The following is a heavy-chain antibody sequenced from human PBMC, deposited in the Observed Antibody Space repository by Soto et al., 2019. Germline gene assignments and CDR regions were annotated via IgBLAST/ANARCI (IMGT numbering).Heavy chain of an antibody. J-gene: IGHJ6*02. V-gene: IGHV5-10-1*01. CDR2: IDPSDSYT. D-gene: IGHD4-4*01. Sequence: GESLKISCKGSVYSFTSYWISWVRQMPGKGLEWMGRIDPSDSYTNYSPSFQGHVTISADKSITTAYLQWSSLKASDTAMYYCARHGSNYRLDLWGLGTTVTVSS. CDR1: VYSFTSYW. CDR3: ARHGSNYRLDL.